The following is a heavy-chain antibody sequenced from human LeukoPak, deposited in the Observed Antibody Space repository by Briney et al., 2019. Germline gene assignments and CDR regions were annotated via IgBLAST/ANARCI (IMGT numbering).Heavy chain of an antibody. CDR1: NGSISNYF. D-gene: IGHD3-22*01. J-gene: IGHJ3*02. Sequence: PSETLSLTCTVSNGSISNYFWSWIRQPPGKGLEWIGYVHHSGTANYNPSLMSRVNISIDTSEYRLSLKLSSVTAADTAPYYCASLGGYYESSSYSQLDAFDIWGQGTVVTVSS. V-gene: IGHV4-59*01. CDR3: ASLGGYYESSSYSQLDAFDI. CDR2: VHHSGTA.